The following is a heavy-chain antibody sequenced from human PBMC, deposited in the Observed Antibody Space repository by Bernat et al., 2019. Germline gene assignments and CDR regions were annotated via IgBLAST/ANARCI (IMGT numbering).Heavy chain of an antibody. CDR2: ISPDGTTI. CDR3: ARELRGRNDY. J-gene: IGHJ4*02. D-gene: IGHD3-10*01. Sequence: EVHVVESGGGLVQPGGSLRLSCASSGFTFSSGWFHWVRQVPGKGLVWVSRISPDGTTIDYAASVRGRFTISRDNAKNTVFLQMNGLSAEDTAVYFCARELRGRNDYWGQGTLVTVSS. CDR1: GFTFSSGW. V-gene: IGHV3-74*01.